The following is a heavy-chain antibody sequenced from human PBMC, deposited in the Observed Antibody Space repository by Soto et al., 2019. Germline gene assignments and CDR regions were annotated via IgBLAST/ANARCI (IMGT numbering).Heavy chain of an antibody. CDR3: ARGLVVVPSLPREYYYESRETGFDP. V-gene: IGHV4-30-2*02. CDR2: FYHSGST. J-gene: IGHJ5*02. D-gene: IGHD3-22*01. Sequence: SETLSLTCTVSGGSIISGGYSWIWIRQPRGKGLEWIGYFYHSGSTYYSSSLKSRVTISVDMTNNQLSLKLRSVTAADTAVYYCARGLVVVPSLPREYYYESRETGFDPWGQGTLVTVSS. CDR1: GGSIISGGYS.